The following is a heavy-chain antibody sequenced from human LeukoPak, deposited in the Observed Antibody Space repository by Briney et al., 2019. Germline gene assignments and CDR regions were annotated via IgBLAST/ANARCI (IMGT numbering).Heavy chain of an antibody. J-gene: IGHJ4*02. CDR1: GGSISNYY. CDR2: IYYSGST. V-gene: IGHV4-59*01. Sequence: SETLSLTCTVSGGSISNYYWNWIRQPPGKGLEWIGYIYYSGSTNYNPSLKGRVTISIDKSKNQFYLKLRTVTAADTAVYYCARGISYSTFVSWGQGTLVTVSS. CDR3: ARGISYSTFVS. D-gene: IGHD2-15*01.